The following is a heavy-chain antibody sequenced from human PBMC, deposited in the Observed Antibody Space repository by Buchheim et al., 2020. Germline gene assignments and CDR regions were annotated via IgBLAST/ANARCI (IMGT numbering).Heavy chain of an antibody. CDR3: VRGPYSSSWYAAEYFHL. Sequence: QVQLQESGPGLVKPSETLAITCTVSGDSIGDYCWSWIRQPPGKGLEWIGYIYDSGDTSYNPSLKSRVTISQDTPKKQFSLKLNSVSPADTAVYYCVRGPYSSSWYAAEYFHLWGQGTL. CDR2: IYDSGDT. V-gene: IGHV4-59*01. D-gene: IGHD6-13*01. CDR1: GDSIGDYC. J-gene: IGHJ1*01.